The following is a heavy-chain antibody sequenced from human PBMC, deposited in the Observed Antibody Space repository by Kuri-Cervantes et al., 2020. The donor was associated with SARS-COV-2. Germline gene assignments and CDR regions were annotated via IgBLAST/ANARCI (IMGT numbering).Heavy chain of an antibody. D-gene: IGHD3-10*01. CDR1: GFLFSASA. V-gene: IGHV3-73*01. CDR3: ARGELLLWFGELSYDNWFDP. CDR2: VRGKANNYAT. J-gene: IGHJ5*02. Sequence: GGSLRLSCEVSGFLFSASAIHWVRQGSGKGLEWVGRVRGKANNYATAYAASVKGRFTISRDDSKNMAYLQMNSLKTEDTAVYYCARGELLLWFGELSYDNWFDPWGQGTLVTVSS.